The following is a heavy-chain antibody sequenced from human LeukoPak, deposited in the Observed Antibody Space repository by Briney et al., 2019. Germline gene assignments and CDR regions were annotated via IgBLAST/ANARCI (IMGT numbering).Heavy chain of an antibody. CDR2: IHPPSGGT. CDR1: GYTFTDYH. Sequence: ASVTVSCKASGYTFTDYHLHWVRQAPGQGLEWMGWIHPPSGGTNYAEKLQGRVTMTRDTSISTAHMELSRLTSDDAGVYYCVRDPGWLQVDYWGQGTLLTVSS. CDR3: VRDPGWLQVDY. D-gene: IGHD5-24*01. V-gene: IGHV1-2*02. J-gene: IGHJ4*02.